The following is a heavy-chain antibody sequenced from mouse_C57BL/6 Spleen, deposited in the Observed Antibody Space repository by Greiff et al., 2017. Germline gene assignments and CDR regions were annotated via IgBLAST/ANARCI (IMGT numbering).Heavy chain of an antibody. CDR2: IYPRSGNT. V-gene: IGHV1-81*01. D-gene: IGHD1-1*01. CDR3: ARDYYGSSAWFAY. CDR1: GYTFTSYG. Sequence: QVQLQQSGAELARPGASVKLSCKASGYTFTSYGISWVKQRTGQGLEWIGEIYPRSGNTYYNEKFKGKATLTADKSSSTAYMELRSLTSEDSAVYFCARDYYGSSAWFAYWGQGTLVTVSA. J-gene: IGHJ3*01.